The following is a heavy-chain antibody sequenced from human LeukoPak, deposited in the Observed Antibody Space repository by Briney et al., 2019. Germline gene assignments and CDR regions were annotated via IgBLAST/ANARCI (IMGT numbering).Heavy chain of an antibody. V-gene: IGHV3-30*03. J-gene: IGHJ4*02. CDR2: ISYVGDSQ. CDR1: GFTFNNYG. D-gene: IGHD4-17*01. Sequence: PGRSLRLSCAASGFTFNNYGMHWVRHAPGKGLEWVAVISYVGDSQYYADSVKGRFTISRDNSKNTLYLQMNSLRAEDTAVYYCARRNGDYGFDYWGQGTLVTVSS. CDR3: ARRNGDYGFDY.